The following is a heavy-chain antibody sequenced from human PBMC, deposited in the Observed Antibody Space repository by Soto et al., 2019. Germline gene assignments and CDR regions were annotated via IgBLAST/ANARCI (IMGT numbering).Heavy chain of an antibody. CDR2: INHSGST. J-gene: IGHJ6*03. D-gene: IGHD3-3*01. Sequence: SETLSLTCAVYGGSFSGYYWSWIRQPPGKGLEWIGEINHSGSTNYNPSLKSRVTISVDTSKNQFSLKLSSVTAADTAVYYCAREYVFWSGYYTSAPYYYYYMDVWGKGTTVTVSS. V-gene: IGHV4-34*01. CDR3: AREYVFWSGYYTSAPYYYYYMDV. CDR1: GGSFSGYY.